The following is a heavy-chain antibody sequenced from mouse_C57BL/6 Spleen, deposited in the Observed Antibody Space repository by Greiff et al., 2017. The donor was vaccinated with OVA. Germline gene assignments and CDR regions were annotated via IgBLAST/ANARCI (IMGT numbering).Heavy chain of an antibody. D-gene: IGHD2-5*01. J-gene: IGHJ2*01. CDR3: ARTYNSNYVGYFDY. CDR2: IYPRSGNT. CDR1: GYTFTSYG. V-gene: IGHV1-81*01. Sequence: QVQLQQSGAELARPGASVKLSCKASGYTFTSYGISWVKQRTGQGLEWIGEIYPRSGNTYYNEKFKGKATLTADKSSSTAYMELRSLTSEDSAVYFCARTYNSNYVGYFDYWGQGTTLTVSS.